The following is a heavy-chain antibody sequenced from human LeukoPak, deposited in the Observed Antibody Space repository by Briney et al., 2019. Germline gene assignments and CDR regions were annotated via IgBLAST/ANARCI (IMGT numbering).Heavy chain of an antibody. CDR3: ARRYCNSTSCYNFDY. Sequence: ASVKVSCKASGYTFTGYYMHWVRQAPGQGLEWMGWINPNSGGTNYAQRFQGRVTMTRDTSISTAYMELSRLRSDDTAVYYCARRYCNSTSCYNFDYWGQGTLVTVSS. CDR2: INPNSGGT. J-gene: IGHJ4*02. D-gene: IGHD2-2*02. V-gene: IGHV1-2*02. CDR1: GYTFTGYY.